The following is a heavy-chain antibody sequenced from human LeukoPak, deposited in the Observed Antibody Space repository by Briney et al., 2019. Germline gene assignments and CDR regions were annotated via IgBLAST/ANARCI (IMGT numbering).Heavy chain of an antibody. CDR2: IIPISGTA. J-gene: IGHJ3*02. Sequence: ASVKVSYKASGGTFSIYAISWVRQAPGPGLEWMGGIIPISGTANYAQKFQGRVTITADESTSTAYMELSSLRSEDTAVYYCARAGIAAAGIGLGDIWGQGTMVTVSS. CDR3: ARAGIAAAGIGLGDI. V-gene: IGHV1-69*01. D-gene: IGHD6-13*01. CDR1: GGTFSIYA.